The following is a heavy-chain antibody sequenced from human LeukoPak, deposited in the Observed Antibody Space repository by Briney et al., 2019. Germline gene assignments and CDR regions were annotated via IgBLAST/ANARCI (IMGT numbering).Heavy chain of an antibody. D-gene: IGHD5-12*01. CDR3: ARGGSRENRENWFDP. Sequence: SETLSLTCAVYGGSFSDYYWSWIRQPPGKGLEWIGEINHSRSTNYNPSLKSRVTISVDTSKNQFSLKLSSVTAADTAVYYCARGGSRENRENWFDPWGQGTLVTVSS. CDR2: INHSRST. V-gene: IGHV4-34*01. CDR1: GGSFSDYY. J-gene: IGHJ5*02.